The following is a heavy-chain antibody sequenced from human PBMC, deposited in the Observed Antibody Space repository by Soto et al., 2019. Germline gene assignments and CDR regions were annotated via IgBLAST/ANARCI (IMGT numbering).Heavy chain of an antibody. J-gene: IGHJ6*02. CDR3: ARDQGYYGSGRITMDV. CDR1: GFTFSSYS. V-gene: IGHV3-21*01. D-gene: IGHD3-10*01. Sequence: PGGSLRLSCAASGFTFSSYSMNWVRQAPGKGLEWVSSISSSSSYIYYADSVKGRFTISRDNAKNSLYLQMNSLRAEDTAVYYCARDQGYYGSGRITMDVWGQGTTVTVSS. CDR2: ISSSSSYI.